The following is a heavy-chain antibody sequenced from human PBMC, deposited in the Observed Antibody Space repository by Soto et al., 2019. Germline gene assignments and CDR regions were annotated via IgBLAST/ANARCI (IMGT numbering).Heavy chain of an antibody. Sequence: GGSLRLSCAASGFTFNSYAMSWVRQAPGKGLEWVSAISGSGGSTYYADSVKGRFTISRDNSKNTLYLQMDSLRADDTAVYYCATGPDKPYYYYYYMDVWGKGTTVTVSS. CDR3: ATGPDKPYYYYYYMDV. D-gene: IGHD1-1*01. CDR1: GFTFNSYA. J-gene: IGHJ6*03. CDR2: ISGSGGST. V-gene: IGHV3-23*01.